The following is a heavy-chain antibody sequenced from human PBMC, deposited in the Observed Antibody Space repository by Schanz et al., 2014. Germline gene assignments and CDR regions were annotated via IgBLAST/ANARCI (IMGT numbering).Heavy chain of an antibody. CDR2: IRYNGINE. D-gene: IGHD3-16*01. Sequence: QVHLVESGGGVVRPGGSLRLSCAASRFTFSNYGLHWVRQAPGKGLEWVAFIRYNGINEYYADSVKGRFTISRDNSKNTLYLQMNSLRDEDAAVYYCASARCFTCPDYWFAPWGQGTLVTVSS. CDR3: ASARCFTCPDYWFAP. V-gene: IGHV3-30*02. J-gene: IGHJ5*02. CDR1: RFTFSNYG.